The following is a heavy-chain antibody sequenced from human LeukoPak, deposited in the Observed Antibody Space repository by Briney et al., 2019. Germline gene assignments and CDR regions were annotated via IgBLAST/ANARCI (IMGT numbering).Heavy chain of an antibody. J-gene: IGHJ6*02. CDR1: GFTFSSYA. D-gene: IGHD2-2*01. V-gene: IGHV3-30-3*01. Sequence: GRSLRLSCAASGFTFSSYAMHWVRQAPGKGLEWVAVLSYDGSNKYYADSVKGRFTISRDNSKNTLYLQMNSLRAEDTAVYYCARDFGYCSSTSCIGYYYYGMDVWGQGTTVTVSS. CDR2: LSYDGSNK. CDR3: ARDFGYCSSTSCIGYYYYGMDV.